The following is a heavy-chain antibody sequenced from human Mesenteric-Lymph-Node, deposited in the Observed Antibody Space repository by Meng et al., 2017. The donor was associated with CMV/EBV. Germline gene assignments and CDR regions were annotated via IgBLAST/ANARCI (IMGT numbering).Heavy chain of an antibody. J-gene: IGHJ4*02. CDR2: IYYSGST. CDR1: GGSISSYY. Sequence: SETLSLTCTVSGGSISSYYWSWIRQPPGKGLEWIGYIYYSGSTNYNPSPKSRVTISVDTSKNQFSLKLSSVTAADTAVYYCARAKAAAVSNWGQGTLVTVSS. CDR3: ARAKAAAVSN. D-gene: IGHD6-13*01. V-gene: IGHV4-59*01.